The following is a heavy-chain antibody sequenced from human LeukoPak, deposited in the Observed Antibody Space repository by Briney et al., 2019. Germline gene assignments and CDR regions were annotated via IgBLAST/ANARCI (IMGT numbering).Heavy chain of an antibody. CDR3: ARDDQSVTMGRGQVYYYYYGMDV. CDR1: GFSFNAYW. D-gene: IGHD3-10*01. V-gene: IGHV3-30-3*01. J-gene: IGHJ6*02. CDR2: MSYDENTK. Sequence: PGGSLRLSCAASGFSFNAYWMHWVRQTPGTGLEWVAVMSYDENTKYYADSVEGRFTISRDNSKNTLFLQMNSLRPEDTAVYSCARDDQSVTMGRGQVYYYYYGMDVWGQGTTVTVSS.